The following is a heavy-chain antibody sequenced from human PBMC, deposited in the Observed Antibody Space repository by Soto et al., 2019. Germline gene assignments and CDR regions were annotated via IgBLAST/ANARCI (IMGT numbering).Heavy chain of an antibody. CDR3: AKDRLAGGFDY. CDR2: VCATAGTT. D-gene: IGHD3-16*01. Sequence: GGSLRLSCAASGFTFSNYAMSWVRQAPGKGLEWVSLVCATAGTTYYTDSVKGRFTISRDNSRNTVYLQMNSLRADDTAVYYCAKDRLAGGFDYWGQGTLVTVSS. V-gene: IGHV3-23*01. J-gene: IGHJ4*02. CDR1: GFTFSNYA.